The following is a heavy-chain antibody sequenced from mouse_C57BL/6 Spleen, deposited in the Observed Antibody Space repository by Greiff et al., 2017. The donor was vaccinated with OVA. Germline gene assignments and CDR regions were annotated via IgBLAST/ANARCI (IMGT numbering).Heavy chain of an antibody. CDR1: GYTFTSYW. CDR2: IYPGSGST. J-gene: IGHJ2*01. V-gene: IGHV1-55*01. D-gene: IGHD3-2*02. CDR3: ARENGQLRRLDY. Sequence: VQLQQPGAELVKPGASVKMSCKASGYTFTSYWITWVKQRPGQGLEWIGDIYPGSGSTNYNEKFKSKATLTVDTSSSTAYMQLSSLTSEDSAVYYCARENGQLRRLDYWGQGTTLTVSS.